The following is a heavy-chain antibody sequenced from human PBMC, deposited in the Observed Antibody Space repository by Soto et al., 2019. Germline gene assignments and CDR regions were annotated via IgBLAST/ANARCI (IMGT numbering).Heavy chain of an antibody. V-gene: IGHV1-69*01. CDR1: EATFGAYA. D-gene: IGHD5-18*01. CDR2: IIPIFGTA. Sequence: QVQLVQSGAEVKKPGSWLKASCRVPEATFGAYAFGGCRQAPGKGLEWMGGIIPIFGTANYAQKFQGRVTITADESTSTAYMELSSLRSEDTAVYYCASIYRAFYYFDYWGQGTLVTVSS. CDR3: ASIYRAFYYFDY. J-gene: IGHJ4*02.